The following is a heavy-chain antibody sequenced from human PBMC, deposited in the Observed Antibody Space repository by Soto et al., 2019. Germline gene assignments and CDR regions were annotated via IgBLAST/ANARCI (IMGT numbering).Heavy chain of an antibody. V-gene: IGHV4-34*01. CDR1: GGSFSGYY. J-gene: IGHJ4*02. CDR3: AREYGGNSGTFDY. Sequence: QVQLQQWGAGLLKPSETLSLTCAVYGGSFSGYYWSWIRQPPGKGLEWIGEINHSGSTNYNPSLMSRVTISVDTSKNQFSLKLSSVTAADTAVYYCAREYGGNSGTFDYWGQGTLVTVSS. D-gene: IGHD2-21*02. CDR2: INHSGST.